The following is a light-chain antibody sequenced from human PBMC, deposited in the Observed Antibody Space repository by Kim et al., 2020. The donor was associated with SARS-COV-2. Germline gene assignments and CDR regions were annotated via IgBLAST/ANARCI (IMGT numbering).Light chain of an antibody. CDR2: KDS. CDR1: ALPKQY. Sequence: SPGQTARITCSGDALPKQYAYWYQQKPGQAPVLVIYKDSERPSGIPERFSGSSSGTTATLTISGVQAEDEADYYCQSADSSGTYVVFGGGTQLTVL. CDR3: QSADSSGTYVV. V-gene: IGLV3-25*03. J-gene: IGLJ2*01.